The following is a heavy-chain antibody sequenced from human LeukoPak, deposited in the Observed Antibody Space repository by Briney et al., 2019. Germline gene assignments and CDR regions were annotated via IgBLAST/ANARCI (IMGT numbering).Heavy chain of an antibody. V-gene: IGHV4-61*02. D-gene: IGHD3-22*01. Sequence: SQTLSLTCTVSGDSISSGGYYWSWIRQPAGKGLEWIGRISSSGSTNYNPSLKSRVTISVDTSKNQFSLKLSSVTAADTAVYFCARGPYSYDSSGAFDIWGQGTMVTVSS. J-gene: IGHJ3*02. CDR2: ISSSGST. CDR3: ARGPYSYDSSGAFDI. CDR1: GDSISSGGYY.